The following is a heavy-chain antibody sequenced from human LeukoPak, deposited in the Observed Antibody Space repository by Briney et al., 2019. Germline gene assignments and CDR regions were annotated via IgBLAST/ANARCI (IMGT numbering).Heavy chain of an antibody. CDR2: IYYSGST. J-gene: IGHJ4*02. Sequence: SETLSLTCTVSGGSISSYCWSWIRQPPGKGLEWIGHIYYSGSTNYNPSLKSRVTISVDTSKNQFSLKLSSVTAADTAVYYCARSFYGGNPIDYWGQGTLVTVSS. CDR3: ARSFYGGNPIDY. D-gene: IGHD4-23*01. V-gene: IGHV4-59*01. CDR1: GGSISSYC.